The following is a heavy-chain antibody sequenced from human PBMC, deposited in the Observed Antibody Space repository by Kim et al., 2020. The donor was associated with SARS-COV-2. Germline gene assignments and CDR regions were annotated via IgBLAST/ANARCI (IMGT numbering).Heavy chain of an antibody. Sequence: SETLSLTCTVSGGSISSYYWSWIRQPPGKGLEWIGYIYYSGSTNYNPSLKSRVTISVDTSKNQFSLKLSSVTAADTAVYYCARGDSSGWSVGVYFDYWGQGTLVTVSS. J-gene: IGHJ4*02. CDR1: GGSISSYY. V-gene: IGHV4-59*01. CDR2: IYYSGST. D-gene: IGHD6-19*01. CDR3: ARGDSSGWSVGVYFDY.